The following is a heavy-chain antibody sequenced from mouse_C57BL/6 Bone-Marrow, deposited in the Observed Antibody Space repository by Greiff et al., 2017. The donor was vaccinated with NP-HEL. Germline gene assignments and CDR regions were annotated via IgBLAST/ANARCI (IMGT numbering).Heavy chain of an antibody. V-gene: IGHV15-2*01. Sequence: VKLQQSGSELRSPGSSVKLSCKDFDSEVFPIAYMSWVRQKPGHGFEWIGGILPSIGRTIYGEKFEDKATLDADTLSNTAYLELNSLTSEDSAIYYCARRRDYGSSYWYFDVWGTGTTVTVSS. D-gene: IGHD1-1*01. CDR1: DSEVFPIAY. CDR2: ILPSIGRT. J-gene: IGHJ1*03. CDR3: ARRRDYGSSYWYFDV.